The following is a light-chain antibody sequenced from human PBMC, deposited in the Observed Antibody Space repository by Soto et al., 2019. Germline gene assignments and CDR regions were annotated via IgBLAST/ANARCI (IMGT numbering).Light chain of an antibody. V-gene: IGKV3-15*01. J-gene: IGKJ5*01. Sequence: EIVMTQSPATLSVSQGERATLSCRASQSVSSNLAWYQQKPGQAPRLLIYGASTRATGIPARFSGSGSGTDFTLTISRLEPEDSAVYYCQQGGNWPLTFGQGTRVEIK. CDR1: QSVSSN. CDR2: GAS. CDR3: QQGGNWPLT.